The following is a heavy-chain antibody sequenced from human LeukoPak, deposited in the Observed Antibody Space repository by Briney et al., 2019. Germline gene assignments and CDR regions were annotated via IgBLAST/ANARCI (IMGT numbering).Heavy chain of an antibody. CDR3: AKIDYSGTCNWFDP. Sequence: GWSPRLSCAASGFTFSSYGMHWVRQAPGKGLEWVAFIRYDGSNKYYADSVKGRFTISRDNSKNTLYLQMNSLRAEDTAVYYCAKIDYSGTCNWFDPWGQGTLVTVSS. D-gene: IGHD4-11*01. V-gene: IGHV3-30*02. J-gene: IGHJ5*02. CDR1: GFTFSSYG. CDR2: IRYDGSNK.